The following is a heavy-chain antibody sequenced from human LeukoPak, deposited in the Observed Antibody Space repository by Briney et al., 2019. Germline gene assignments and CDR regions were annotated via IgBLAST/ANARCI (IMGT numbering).Heavy chain of an antibody. Sequence: ASVKVSCKASGYTFTSYYMHWVRQAPGQGLEWMGIINPSGGSTSYAQKFQGRVTITRDTSASTAYMELSSLRSEDTAVYYCARGFTTPADYWGQGTLVTVSS. V-gene: IGHV1-46*01. J-gene: IGHJ4*02. CDR1: GYTFTSYY. CDR2: INPSGGST. CDR3: ARGFTTPADY. D-gene: IGHD1-14*01.